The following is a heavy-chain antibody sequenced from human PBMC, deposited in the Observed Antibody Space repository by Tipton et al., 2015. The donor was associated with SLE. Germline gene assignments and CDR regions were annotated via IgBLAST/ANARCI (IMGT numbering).Heavy chain of an antibody. Sequence: LSLTCAASGFTFDDNAMHWVRQAPGKGLEWVSGISWNSGGRGYADSVKGRFTISRDNAKNSLYLQMNSLRVEDTALYYCVRDFLELGYYYMDVWGKGTTVTVSS. J-gene: IGHJ6*03. D-gene: IGHD3-3*01. CDR1: GFTFDDNA. CDR3: VRDFLELGYYYMDV. V-gene: IGHV3-9*01. CDR2: ISWNSGGR.